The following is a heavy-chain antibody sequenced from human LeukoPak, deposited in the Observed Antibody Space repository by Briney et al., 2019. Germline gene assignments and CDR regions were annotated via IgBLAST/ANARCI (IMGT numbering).Heavy chain of an antibody. CDR1: GYTFTSYY. V-gene: IGHV1-46*01. Sequence: ASVKVSCKASGYTFTSYYMHWVRQAPGPGLEWMGIINPSGGSTSYAQKLQGRVTMTRDTSTRTGYMELSSMTSDDAAVYCCAREVAAYSYGCDYWGQGTLVTVSS. D-gene: IGHD5-18*01. J-gene: IGHJ4*02. CDR2: INPSGGST. CDR3: AREVAAYSYGCDY.